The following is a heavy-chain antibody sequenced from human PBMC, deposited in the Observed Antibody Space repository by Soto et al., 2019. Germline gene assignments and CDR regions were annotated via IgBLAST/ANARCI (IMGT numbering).Heavy chain of an antibody. CDR1: GFTFSAYA. V-gene: IGHV3-23*01. Sequence: GSLRISCAASGFTFSAYAMSWVRQAPGKGLEWVSAVSGSVGRKDYGDSVKGRFTISKDNSKNTLYLQMNFLRAEDTAVYWCAKEGDVTAPFESWGQGTLVTVSS. CDR2: VSGSVGRK. D-gene: IGHD5-18*01. J-gene: IGHJ4*02. CDR3: AKEGDVTAPFES.